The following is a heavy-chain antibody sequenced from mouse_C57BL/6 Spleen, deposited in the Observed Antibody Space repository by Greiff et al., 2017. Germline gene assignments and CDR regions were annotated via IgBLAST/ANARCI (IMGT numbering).Heavy chain of an antibody. Sequence: VQLQQPGAELVKPGASVKLSCKASGYNFTSYWMHWVKQRPGQGLEWIGMIHPNSGSTNYNEKFKSKATLTVDKSSSTAYMQLSSLTSEDSAVYYCARGDYSNYAWFAYWGQGTLVTVSA. D-gene: IGHD2-5*01. V-gene: IGHV1-64*01. CDR3: ARGDYSNYAWFAY. J-gene: IGHJ3*01. CDR1: GYNFTSYW. CDR2: IHPNSGST.